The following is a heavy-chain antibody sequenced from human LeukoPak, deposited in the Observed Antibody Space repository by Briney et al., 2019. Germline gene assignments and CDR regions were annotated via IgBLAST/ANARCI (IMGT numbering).Heavy chain of an antibody. V-gene: IGHV1-8*01. D-gene: IGHD2-2*01. CDR1: GYTFTSYD. CDR3: ARVPAAKKGKQPNWFDP. J-gene: IGHJ5*02. CDR2: MSPNSGNT. Sequence: GASVKVSCKASGYTFTSYDINWVRQATGQGLEWMGWMSPNSGNTGYAQKFQGRVTMTRNTSISTAYMELSSLRSEDTAVYYCARVPAAKKGKQPNWFDPWGQGTLVTVSS.